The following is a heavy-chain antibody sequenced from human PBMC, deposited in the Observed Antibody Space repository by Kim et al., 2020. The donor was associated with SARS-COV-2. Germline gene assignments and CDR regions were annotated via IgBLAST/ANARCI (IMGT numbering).Heavy chain of an antibody. CDR1: GGSFSGYY. CDR3: ARGPTSNYYGSGTPPA. Sequence: SETLSLTCAVYGGSFSGYYWSWIRQPPGKGLEWIGEINHSGSTNYNPSLKSRVTISVDTSKNQFSLKLSSVTAADTAVYYCARGPTSNYYGSGTPPAWGQGTLVTVSS. D-gene: IGHD3-10*01. CDR2: INHSGST. V-gene: IGHV4-34*01. J-gene: IGHJ5*02.